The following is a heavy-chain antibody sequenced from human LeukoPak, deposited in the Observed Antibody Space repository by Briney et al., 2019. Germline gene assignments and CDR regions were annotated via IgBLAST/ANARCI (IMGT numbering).Heavy chain of an antibody. CDR3: TRDGGSSGPGWFDP. CDR1: GFTVSSNY. CDR2: IYTDGST. Sequence: GRSLRLSCAASGFTVSSNYMSWVRQAPGKGLEWVSVIYTDGSTYYADSVKGRFTISRDNSKNTLYLQLKGLRAEDTAVYYCTRDGGSSGPGWFDPWGQGTLVIVSS. J-gene: IGHJ5*02. D-gene: IGHD2-15*01. V-gene: IGHV3-53*01.